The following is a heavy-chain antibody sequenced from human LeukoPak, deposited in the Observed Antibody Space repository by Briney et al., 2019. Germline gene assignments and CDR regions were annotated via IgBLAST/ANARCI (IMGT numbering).Heavy chain of an antibody. V-gene: IGHV4-59*01. CDR3: ARRRALYYFDY. CDR2: IYYSGST. CDR1: GGSISSYY. Sequence: PSETLSLTCTVSGGSISSYYWSWIRQPPGKGLEWIGYIYYSGSTNYNPSLKSRVTISVDTSKNQFSLKLSSVTAADTAVYYCARRRALYYFDYWGQGTLVTVSS. J-gene: IGHJ4*02.